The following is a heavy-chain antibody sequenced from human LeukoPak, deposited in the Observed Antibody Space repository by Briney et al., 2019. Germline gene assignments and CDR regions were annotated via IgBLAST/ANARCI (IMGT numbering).Heavy chain of an antibody. J-gene: IGHJ4*02. CDR1: GFTFSSYA. CDR3: AKEDSSSWSFDY. D-gene: IGHD6-13*01. V-gene: IGHV3-23*01. CDR2: ISGSSRST. Sequence: GGSLRLSCAASGFTFSSYAMGWVRQAPGKGLEWVSAISGSSRSTYHAESVKGRFTISRDNSKNTLYLQMNSLRAEDTAVYYCAKEDSSSWSFDYWGQGTLVTVSS.